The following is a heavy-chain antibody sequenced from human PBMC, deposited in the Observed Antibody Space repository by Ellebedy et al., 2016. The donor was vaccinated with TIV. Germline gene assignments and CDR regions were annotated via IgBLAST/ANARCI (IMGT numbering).Heavy chain of an antibody. V-gene: IGHV4-31*03. CDR2: IYYSGST. CDR3: ARDGGNSGSYYEDY. J-gene: IGHJ4*02. CDR1: GGSISSGGYS. Sequence: SETLSLTXTVSGGSISSGGYSWSWIRQHPGKGLEWIGYIYYSGSTYYNPSLKSRVTISVDTSKNQFSLKLSSVTAADTAVYYCARDGGNSGSYYEDYWGQGTLVTVSS. D-gene: IGHD1-26*01.